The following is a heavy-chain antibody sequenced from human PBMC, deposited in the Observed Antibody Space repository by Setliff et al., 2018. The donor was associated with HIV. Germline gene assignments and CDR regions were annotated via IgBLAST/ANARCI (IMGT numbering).Heavy chain of an antibody. Sequence: GGSLRLSCAASGFVFNNYVFTWVRQAPGEGLEWVSAILSTGERTFYADSVKGRFTISRDNSKSIAYLEMNSLKSEDTAVYYCARETLGRYTSGWTSPPDFWGQGTLVTVSS. J-gene: IGHJ4*02. D-gene: IGHD6-19*01. CDR2: ILSTGERT. V-gene: IGHV3-23*01. CDR1: GFVFNNYV. CDR3: ARETLGRYTSGWTSPPDF.